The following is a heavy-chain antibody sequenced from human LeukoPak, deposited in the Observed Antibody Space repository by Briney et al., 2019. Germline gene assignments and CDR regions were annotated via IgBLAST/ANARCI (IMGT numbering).Heavy chain of an antibody. V-gene: IGHV3-21*01. D-gene: IGHD2-2*01. CDR1: GFTFSSYS. CDR3: ARGCGSTSCSYDY. Sequence: GGSLRLPCAASGFTFSSYSMNWVRQAPGKGLEWVSSISSSSSYIYYADSVKGRFTISRDNAENSLYLQMNSLRAEDTAVYYCARGCGSTSCSYDYWGQGTLVTVSS. CDR2: ISSSSSYI. J-gene: IGHJ4*02.